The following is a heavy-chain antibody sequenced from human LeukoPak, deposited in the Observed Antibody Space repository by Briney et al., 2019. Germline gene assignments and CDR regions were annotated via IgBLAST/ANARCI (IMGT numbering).Heavy chain of an antibody. CDR2: ISGNGFST. V-gene: IGHV3-23*01. D-gene: IGHD5-18*01. Sequence: PGGSLRLSCAASGFTFRDDAISWVRQAPGKGLEWVSRISGNGFSTDYADSVKGRFTISRDNSKNTLYLQMNSLRAEDTAVYYCASARGSNYGSLGDWGQGTLVTVSS. CDR3: ASARGSNYGSLGD. CDR1: GFTFRDDA. J-gene: IGHJ4*02.